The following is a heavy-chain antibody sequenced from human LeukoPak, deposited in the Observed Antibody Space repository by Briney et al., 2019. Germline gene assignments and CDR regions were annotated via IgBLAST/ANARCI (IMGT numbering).Heavy chain of an antibody. CDR3: ARLPPSYCSGGSCYLYYFDY. CDR2: INPNSGGT. CDR1: GYTFTVYY. V-gene: IGHV1-2*02. J-gene: IGHJ4*02. Sequence: SVNVSCNSSGYTFTVYYMHWVRQAPGQGLELMGWINPNSGGTNYAQKFQGRVTMTRDTSISKAYMELSRLRSDDTAVYYCARLPPSYCSGGSCYLYYFDYWGQGTLVTVSS. D-gene: IGHD2-15*01.